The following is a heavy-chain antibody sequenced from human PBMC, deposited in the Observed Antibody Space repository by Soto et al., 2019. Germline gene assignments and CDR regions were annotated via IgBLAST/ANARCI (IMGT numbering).Heavy chain of an antibody. CDR2: TYYRSKWYN. CDR3: AREMYNWNPDAVDI. D-gene: IGHD1-20*01. V-gene: IGHV6-1*01. CDR1: ADSDSSHSSS. J-gene: IGHJ3*02. Sequence: SQTLSLPFALSADSDSSHSSSWNCIRPSPSRGLEWLGRTYYRSKWYNDYAVSVKSRITINPDTSKNQFSLQLNSVTPEDTAVYYCAREMYNWNPDAVDIWGQGTMVTVSS.